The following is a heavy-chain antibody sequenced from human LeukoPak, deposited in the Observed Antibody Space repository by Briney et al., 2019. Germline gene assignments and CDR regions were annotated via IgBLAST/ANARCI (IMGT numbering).Heavy chain of an antibody. CDR1: GGSFSGYY. CDR2: IHHSGST. V-gene: IGHV4-34*01. J-gene: IGHJ5*02. D-gene: IGHD3-16*02. Sequence: SETLSLTCAVYGGSFSGYYWSWIRQPPGKGLECIGEIHHSGSTNYNPSLKSRLTISVDSSKNQFSLKLSSVTAADTAVYYCARRYDYVWGSYRHNWFDPWGQGTLVTVSS. CDR3: ARRYDYVWGSYRHNWFDP.